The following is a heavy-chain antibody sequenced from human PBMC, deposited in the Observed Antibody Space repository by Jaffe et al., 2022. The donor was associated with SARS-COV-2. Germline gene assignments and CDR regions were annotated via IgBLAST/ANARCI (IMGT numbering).Heavy chain of an antibody. D-gene: IGHD2-21*02. CDR2: ISYDGSNK. CDR1: GFTFSSYG. J-gene: IGHJ6*02. Sequence: QVQLVESGGGVVQPGRSLRLSCAASGFTFSSYGMHWVRQAPGKGLEWVAVISYDGSNKYYADSVKGRFTISRDNSKNTLYLQMNSLRAEDTAVYYCAKDDSGGGMDVWGQGTTVTVSS. V-gene: IGHV3-30*18. CDR3: AKDDSGGGMDV.